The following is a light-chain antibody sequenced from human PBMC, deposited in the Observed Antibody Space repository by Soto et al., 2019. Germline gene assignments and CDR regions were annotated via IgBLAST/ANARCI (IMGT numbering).Light chain of an antibody. CDR1: SSNIGSHT. V-gene: IGLV1-44*01. CDR3: AAWDDSLSGRV. CDR2: NND. Sequence: QSVLTQPPSTSGTPGQRVAISCSGTSSNIGSHTVNWFQQFPGTAPKLLIYNNDQRPSGVPDRFSGSKSGTSASLDISGLRSEDEADYYCAAWDDSLSGRVFGGGTKLTVL. J-gene: IGLJ3*02.